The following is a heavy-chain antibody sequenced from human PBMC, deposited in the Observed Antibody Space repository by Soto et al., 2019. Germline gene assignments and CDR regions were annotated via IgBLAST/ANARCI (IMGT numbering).Heavy chain of an antibody. J-gene: IGHJ4*02. CDR1: GYAFTSYA. D-gene: IGHD6-13*01. CDR2: INAGNGNT. Sequence: ASVTVYWQAAGYAFTSYAMHWVRQAPGQRLEWMGWINAGNGNTKYSQKFQGRVTITRDTSASTAYMELSSLRSEDTAVYYCARDVAAADYWGQGTLVTVSS. V-gene: IGHV1-3*01. CDR3: ARDVAAADY.